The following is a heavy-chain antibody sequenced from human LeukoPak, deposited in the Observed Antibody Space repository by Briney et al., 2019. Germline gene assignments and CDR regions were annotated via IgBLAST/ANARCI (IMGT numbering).Heavy chain of an antibody. CDR1: GFTFSSYA. J-gene: IGHJ4*02. Sequence: GGSLRLSCAASGFTFSSYAMSWVRQAPGKGLEWVSAISGSGGSTYYADSVKGRFTISRDNSKNTLYLQINSLRAEDTAVYYCAKAVSREYYFDYWGQGTLVTVSS. CDR3: AKAVSREYYFDY. CDR2: ISGSGGST. V-gene: IGHV3-23*01.